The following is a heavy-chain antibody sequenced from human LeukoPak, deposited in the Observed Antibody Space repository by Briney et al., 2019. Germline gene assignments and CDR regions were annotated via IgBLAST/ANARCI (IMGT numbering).Heavy chain of an antibody. CDR1: GFTFSSYS. D-gene: IGHD3-10*01. CDR3: ARDHRLLWFGEFTFDWFDP. V-gene: IGHV3-21*01. CDR2: ISSSSSYI. Sequence: GGSLRLSCAASGFTFSSYSMNWVRQAPGKGLEWVSSISSSSSYIYYADSVKGRFTISRDNAKNSLYLQMNSLRAEDTAVYYCARDHRLLWFGEFTFDWFDPWGQGTLVTVSS. J-gene: IGHJ5*02.